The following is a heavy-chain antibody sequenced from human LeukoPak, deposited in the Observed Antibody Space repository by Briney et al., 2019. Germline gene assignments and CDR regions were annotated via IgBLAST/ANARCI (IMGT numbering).Heavy chain of an antibody. CDR3: ARPQHGDLYAFDI. V-gene: IGHV3-74*01. D-gene: IGHD4-17*01. CDR1: VFTFTIYW. Sequence: QPGGSLRLSCAVSVFTFTIYWMHGVREAPGEGLVWVSRINSDGSSTTYADSVKGRFPISRDNAKNTLYLQMNSLRAEDTAVYYCARPQHGDLYAFDIWGQGTTVTVSS. J-gene: IGHJ3*02. CDR2: INSDGSST.